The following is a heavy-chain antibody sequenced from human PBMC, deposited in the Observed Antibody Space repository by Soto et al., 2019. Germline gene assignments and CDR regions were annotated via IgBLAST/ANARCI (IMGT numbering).Heavy chain of an antibody. CDR2: VFHSGST. V-gene: IGHV4-4*02. J-gene: IGHJ4*02. CDR3: TRRPFRHNSGGIDY. CDR1: GGSISSDHW. D-gene: IGHD5-12*01. Sequence: QVQLQESGPGLVKPSGTLSLTCAVSGGSISSDHWWTWVRQPPGKGLEWVGEVFHSGSTYYNPSLKSRVPISVDKSKNPRSLNLSSVTAADTAIYYCTRRPFRHNSGGIDYWGQGTLVTVSS.